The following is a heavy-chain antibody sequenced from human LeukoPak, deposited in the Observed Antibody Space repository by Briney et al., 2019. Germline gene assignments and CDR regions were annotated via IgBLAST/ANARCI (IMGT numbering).Heavy chain of an antibody. V-gene: IGHV1-8*01. CDR1: GYTFTSYD. D-gene: IGHD6-25*01. Sequence: GASVKVSCKASGYTFTSYDINWVRQATGQGLEWMGWMNPNSGNTGYAQKFQGRVTMTRNTSISTAYMELSSLRSEDTAVYYCARGLPLAALSRKNWFDPWGQGTLVTVSS. CDR2: MNPNSGNT. J-gene: IGHJ5*02. CDR3: ARGLPLAALSRKNWFDP.